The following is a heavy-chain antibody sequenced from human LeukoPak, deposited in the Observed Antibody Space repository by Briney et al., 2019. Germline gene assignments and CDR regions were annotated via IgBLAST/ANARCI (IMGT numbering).Heavy chain of an antibody. D-gene: IGHD3-10*01. Sequence: WETLSLTCTVSGDSISGFYWSWIRQPPGKGLEWIAYIYYSGSTNYNPSLKSRVTILIETSKNQFSLNLRSVTAADTAVYYCARGGARGSSAFDIWGQGTIVTSLQ. CDR3: ARGGARGSSAFDI. CDR2: IYYSGST. CDR1: GDSISGFY. J-gene: IGHJ3*02. V-gene: IGHV4-59*01.